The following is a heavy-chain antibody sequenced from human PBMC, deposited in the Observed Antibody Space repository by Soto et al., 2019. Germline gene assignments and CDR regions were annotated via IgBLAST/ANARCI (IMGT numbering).Heavy chain of an antibody. V-gene: IGHV5-51*01. CDR3: ARQIAAHAAPSYYYYGKDV. CDR2: IYPGDSDT. J-gene: IGHJ6*02. Sequence: GESPKISCKGSVYSFTSYCIGWGRQMPGKSLGWMGIIYPGDSDTRYSPSFQGQVTISADKSISTAYLQWSRLKASDTAMYYCARQIAAHAAPSYYYYGKDVWGQGTTVNVSS. D-gene: IGHD6-25*01. CDR1: VYSFTSYC.